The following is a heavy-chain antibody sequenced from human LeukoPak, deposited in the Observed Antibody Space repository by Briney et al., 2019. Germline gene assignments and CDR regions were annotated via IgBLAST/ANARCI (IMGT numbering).Heavy chain of an antibody. D-gene: IGHD3-3*01. J-gene: IGHJ6*03. V-gene: IGHV3-53*01. CDR3: ARVQRFLEWLLSNYYYYYMDV. CDR2: IYSGTT. Sequence: GGSLRLSCTVSGFSVSDNSMSWVRQALGKGLEWVSFIYSGTTHYSDSVKGRFTISRDNSKNTLYLQMNSLRAEDTAVYYCARVQRFLEWLLSNYYYYYMDVWGKGTTVTVSS. CDR1: GFSVSDNS.